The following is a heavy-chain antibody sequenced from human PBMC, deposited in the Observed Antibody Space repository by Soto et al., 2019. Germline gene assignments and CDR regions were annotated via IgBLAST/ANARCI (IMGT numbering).Heavy chain of an antibody. V-gene: IGHV4-39*01. D-gene: IGHD3-16*01. CDR1: GGSISSRSYW. Sequence: XTLSLTGTVSGGSISSRSYWWAWSRQPRGEGLEWIGDIFYSGSSYSNPSLNGRFSISVDTSKNQFSLKLNYVTAEYTAVYYCERHPRDDYNYGGSGIFDFWGQGTLVPVSS. CDR2: IFYSGSS. CDR3: ERHPRDDYNYGGSGIFDF. J-gene: IGHJ4*02.